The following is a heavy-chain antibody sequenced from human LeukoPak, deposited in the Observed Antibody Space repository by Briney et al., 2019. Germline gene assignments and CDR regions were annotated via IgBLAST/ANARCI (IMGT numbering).Heavy chain of an antibody. V-gene: IGHV3-30*18. CDR3: AKDETKDIVVVPAAFDY. D-gene: IGHD2-2*01. CDR1: GFTFSSYG. Sequence: GGSLRLSCAASGFTFSSYGMHWVRQATGKGLEWVAVISYDGSNKYYADSVKGRFTISRDNCKNTLYLQMNSLRAEDTAVYYCAKDETKDIVVVPAAFDYWGQGTLVTVSS. J-gene: IGHJ4*02. CDR2: ISYDGSNK.